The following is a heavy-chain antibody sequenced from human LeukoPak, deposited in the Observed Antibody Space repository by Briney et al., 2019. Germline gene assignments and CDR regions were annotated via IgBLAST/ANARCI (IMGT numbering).Heavy chain of an antibody. D-gene: IGHD3-16*01. CDR2: FEPEDGER. CDR1: GYTFTGYY. CDR3: VTLGGGVPIAIVDY. Sequence: ASVKVSCKASGYTFTGYYMHWVRQAPGQGLEWMGGFEPEDGERVYAQTFQGRVAMTEDTSTDTAYMELSSLTSEDTAVYYCVTLGGGVPIAIVDYWGQGTLVTVSS. J-gene: IGHJ4*02. V-gene: IGHV1-24*01.